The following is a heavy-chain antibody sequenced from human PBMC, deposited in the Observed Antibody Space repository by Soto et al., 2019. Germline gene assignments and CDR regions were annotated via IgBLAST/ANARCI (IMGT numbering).Heavy chain of an antibody. J-gene: IGHJ6*04. CDR1: GFTFSSYG. CDR3: ARDGRWEPYGHYYYGMEV. V-gene: IGHV3-33*01. Sequence: QVQLVESGGGVVQPGRSLRLSCAASGFTFSSYGMHLVRQAPGKGLEWVAVIWYDGSNKYYADSVKDRFTISRDNSKNTLYLQMNRMRAEATAVYYCARDGRWEPYGHYYYGMEVWGKGTTVTVSS. CDR2: IWYDGSNK. D-gene: IGHD1-26*01.